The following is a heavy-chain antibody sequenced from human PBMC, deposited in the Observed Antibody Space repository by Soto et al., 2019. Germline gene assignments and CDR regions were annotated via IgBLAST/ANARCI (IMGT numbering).Heavy chain of an antibody. CDR1: GYTFTSYY. CDR3: AKGIAAAGRVFDYFDY. CDR2: INPSGGST. D-gene: IGHD6-13*01. J-gene: IGHJ4*02. Sequence: ASVKVSCKASGYTFTSYYMHWVRQAPGQGLEWMGIINPSGGSTSYAQKFQGRVTMTRDTSTSTVYMELSSLRSEDTAVYYCAKGIAAAGRVFDYFDYWGQGTLVTVSS. V-gene: IGHV1-46*01.